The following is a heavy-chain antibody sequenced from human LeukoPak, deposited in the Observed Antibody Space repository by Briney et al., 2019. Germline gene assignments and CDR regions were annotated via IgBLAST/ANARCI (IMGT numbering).Heavy chain of an antibody. V-gene: IGHV3-43*01. CDR1: GFTFRDFS. CDR2: ISGDGAVT. J-gene: IGHJ4*02. CDR3: ARSMSGSREL. Sequence: PSGGSLRLSCAASGFTFRDFSMHWVRQAPGKGLEWVSLISGDGAVTHYADSMKGRFTISRDNNKNSLYLQMNSLSAEDTAMYYCARSMSGSRELWGQGTLVTVSP. D-gene: IGHD1-26*01.